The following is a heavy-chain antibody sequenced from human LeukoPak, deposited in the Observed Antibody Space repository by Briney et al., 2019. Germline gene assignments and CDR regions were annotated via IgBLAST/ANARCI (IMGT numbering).Heavy chain of an antibody. CDR1: GFTFSSYG. Sequence: GRSLRLSCAASGFTFSSYGMHWVRQAPGKGLEWVAVISYDGSNKYYADSVKGRFTISRDNSKNTLHLQMNSLRPEDTAVYYCAKDRFGEYHPFDYWGQGTLVTVSS. J-gene: IGHJ4*02. V-gene: IGHV3-30*18. CDR3: AKDRFGEYHPFDY. D-gene: IGHD3-10*01. CDR2: ISYDGSNK.